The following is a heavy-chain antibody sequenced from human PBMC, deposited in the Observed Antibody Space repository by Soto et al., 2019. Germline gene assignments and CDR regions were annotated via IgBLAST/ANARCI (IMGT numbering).Heavy chain of an antibody. V-gene: IGHV3-33*01. Sequence: SLRLPCAAAGFTFSSHGIHWVLQAPGKGLEWVAVIWYDGSNKYYADSVKGRFTISRDNSKNTLYLQMNSLRAEDTAVYYCARGAYFEWLDYYYVMDVWVQGTTVTVTS. CDR1: GFTFSSHG. D-gene: IGHD3-9*01. J-gene: IGHJ6*02. CDR2: IWYDGSNK. CDR3: ARGAYFEWLDYYYVMDV.